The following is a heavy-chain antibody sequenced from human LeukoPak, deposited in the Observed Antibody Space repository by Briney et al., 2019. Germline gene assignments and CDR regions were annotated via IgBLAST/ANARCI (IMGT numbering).Heavy chain of an antibody. J-gene: IGHJ4*02. Sequence: GGSLRLSCAASGFTFSSYWMSWVRQAPGKGLEWVANIKQDGSEKYYVDSVKGRFTISRDNAKNSLYLQMNSLRAEDTAVYYCAREESSDGTGYFDYWGQGTLVTVSS. D-gene: IGHD6-19*01. CDR1: GFTFSSYW. V-gene: IGHV3-7*03. CDR3: AREESSDGTGYFDY. CDR2: IKQDGSEK.